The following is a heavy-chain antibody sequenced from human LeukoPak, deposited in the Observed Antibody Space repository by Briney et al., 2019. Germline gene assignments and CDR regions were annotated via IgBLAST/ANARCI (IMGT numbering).Heavy chain of an antibody. Sequence: GGSLRLSCAASGFTFSDYYMSWIRQAPGKGPEWVSYISSSSSYTNYADSVKGRFTISRDNAKNSLYLQMNSLRAEDTAVYYCARNDGYSSSWYGNWFDPWGQGTLVTVSS. CDR3: ARNDGYSSSWYGNWFDP. D-gene: IGHD6-13*01. V-gene: IGHV3-11*06. CDR2: ISSSSSYT. J-gene: IGHJ5*02. CDR1: GFTFSDYY.